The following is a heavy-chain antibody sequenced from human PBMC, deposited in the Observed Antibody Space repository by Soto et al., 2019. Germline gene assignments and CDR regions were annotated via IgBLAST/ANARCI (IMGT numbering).Heavy chain of an antibody. CDR2: INHSGST. J-gene: IGHJ4*02. CDR3: ARGYKFCSGGSCYSVRVQFSHHYFDY. CDR1: GGSFSGYY. D-gene: IGHD2-15*01. V-gene: IGHV4-34*01. Sequence: NPSETLSLTCAVYGGSFSGYYWSWIRQPPGKGLEWIGEINHSGSTNYNPSIKSRVTLSVDTSKNQFSLKLSSVTAADTAVYYCARGYKFCSGGSCYSVRVQFSHHYFDYWGQGTLVTVSS.